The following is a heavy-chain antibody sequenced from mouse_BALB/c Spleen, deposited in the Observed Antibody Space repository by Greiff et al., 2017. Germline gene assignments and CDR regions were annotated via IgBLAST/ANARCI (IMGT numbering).Heavy chain of an antibody. CDR1: GFTFSSYG. CDR3: ARHPYGNYFDY. D-gene: IGHD2-10*02. CDR2: ISSGGSYT. J-gene: IGHJ2*01. V-gene: IGHV5-6*01. Sequence: EVHLVESGGDLVKPGGSLKLSCAASGFTFSSYGMSWVRQTPDKRLEWVATISSGGSYTYYPDSVKGRFTISRDNAKNTLYLQMSSLKSEDTAMYYCARHPYGNYFDYGGQGTTLTVSS.